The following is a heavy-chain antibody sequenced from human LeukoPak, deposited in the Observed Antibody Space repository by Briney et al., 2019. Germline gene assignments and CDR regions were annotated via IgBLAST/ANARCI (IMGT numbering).Heavy chain of an antibody. J-gene: IGHJ5*02. V-gene: IGHV4-38-2*02. Sequence: SETLSHTCTVSGYSISSGYYWGWIRQPPGKGLEWIGEINHSGSTNYNPSLKSRVTISVDTSKNQFSLKLSSVTAADTAVYYCARNPPDAPWYDRRRDWFDPWGQGTLVTVSS. CDR3: ARNPPDAPWYDRRRDWFDP. D-gene: IGHD3-22*01. CDR2: INHSGST. CDR1: GYSISSGYY.